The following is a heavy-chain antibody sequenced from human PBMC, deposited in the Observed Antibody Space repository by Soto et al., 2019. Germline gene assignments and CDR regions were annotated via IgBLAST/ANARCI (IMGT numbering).Heavy chain of an antibody. CDR3: ARSYYDFWSGYPVRGRSFGMDV. J-gene: IGHJ6*02. Sequence: QLQLQESGPGLVKPSETLSLTCTVSGGSISSSSYYWGWIRQPPGKGLEWIGSIYYSGSTYYNPSLKSRGTIAVDTSKNQFSLKLSSVTAADTAVYYCARSYYDFWSGYPVRGRSFGMDVWGQGTTVTVSS. CDR2: IYYSGST. D-gene: IGHD3-3*01. CDR1: GGSISSSSYY. V-gene: IGHV4-39*01.